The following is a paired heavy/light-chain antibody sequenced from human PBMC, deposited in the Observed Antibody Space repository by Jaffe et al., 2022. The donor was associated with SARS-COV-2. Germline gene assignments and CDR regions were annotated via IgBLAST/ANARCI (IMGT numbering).Heavy chain of an antibody. D-gene: IGHD3-10*01. CDR2: MTGSGDST. V-gene: IGHV3-23*01. CDR3: AKGSSTRRPYHFDY. J-gene: IGHJ4*02. Sequence: EVQLLESGGGLVQPGGSLRLSCAASGFTFATYVMSWVRQAPGRGLEWVSAMTGSGDSTYHADSVKGRFTISRDNSKNTLYLQMNSLRAEDTAVYYCAKGSSTRRPYHFDYWGQGTLVTVSS. CDR1: GFTFATYV.
Light chain of an antibody. V-gene: IGKV3-20*01. Sequence: EVVLTQSPGTLSLSPGERATLSCRASQSVDGNYLAWYQQKPGQAPRLLVYGASSRATGIPDRFSGSGSATDFTLTISTLEPEDCAVYYCQQYGSSRAFGQGTKVEIK. J-gene: IGKJ1*01. CDR2: GAS. CDR3: QQYGSSRA. CDR1: QSVDGNY.